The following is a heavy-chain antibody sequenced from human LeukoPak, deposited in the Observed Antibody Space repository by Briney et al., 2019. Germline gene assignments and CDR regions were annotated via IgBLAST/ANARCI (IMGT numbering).Heavy chain of an antibody. D-gene: IGHD5-18*01. CDR1: GFTFSGSA. Sequence: GGSLRLSCAASGFTFSGSAMHWVRQASGKGLEWVGRIRSKANSYATAYAASVKGRFTISRDDSKNTAYLQMNSLKTEDTAVYYCTRSRGYSYGYLWFDPWGQGTLVTVSS. J-gene: IGHJ5*02. V-gene: IGHV3-73*01. CDR3: TRSRGYSYGYLWFDP. CDR2: IRSKANSYAT.